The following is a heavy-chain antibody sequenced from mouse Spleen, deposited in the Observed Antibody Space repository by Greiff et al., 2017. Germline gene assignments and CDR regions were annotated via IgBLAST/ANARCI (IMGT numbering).Heavy chain of an antibody. CDR2: IDPENGNT. Sequence: DVKLQESGAELVRPGALVKLSCKASGFNIKDYYMHWVKQRPEQGLEWIGWIDPENGNTIYDPKFQGKASITADTPSNTAYLQLSSLTSEDTAVYYCAPHYYGSSYYFDYWGQGTTLTVSS. CDR1: GFNIKDYY. J-gene: IGHJ2*01. V-gene: IGHV14-1*02. CDR3: APHYYGSSYYFDY. D-gene: IGHD1-1*01.